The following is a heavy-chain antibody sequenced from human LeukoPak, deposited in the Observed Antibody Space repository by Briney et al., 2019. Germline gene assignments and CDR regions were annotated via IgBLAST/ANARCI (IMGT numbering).Heavy chain of an antibody. J-gene: IGHJ3*02. Sequence: GGSLRLSCAASGFTFSSYGMHWVRQAPGKGLEWVAFIRYDGSNKYYADSVKGRFTISRDNSKNTLYLQMNSLRAEDTAVYYCARDRLYDFWSGHRDAFDIWGQGTMVTVSS. D-gene: IGHD3-3*01. V-gene: IGHV3-30*02. CDR3: ARDRLYDFWSGHRDAFDI. CDR2: IRYDGSNK. CDR1: GFTFSSYG.